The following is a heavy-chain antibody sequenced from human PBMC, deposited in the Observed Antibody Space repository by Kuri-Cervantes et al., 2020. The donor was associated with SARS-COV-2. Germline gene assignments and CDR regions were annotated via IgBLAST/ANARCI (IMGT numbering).Heavy chain of an antibody. D-gene: IGHD3-3*01. Sequence: GESLKISCAASGFTFSSYSMNWVRQAPGKGLEWVSYISSSSSTIYYADSVKGRLTISRDNAKNSLYLQMNSLRAEDTAVYYCARDRGDFWSGSINYWGQGTLVTVSS. CDR1: GFTFSSYS. CDR3: ARDRGDFWSGSINY. V-gene: IGHV3-48*01. J-gene: IGHJ4*02. CDR2: ISSSSSTI.